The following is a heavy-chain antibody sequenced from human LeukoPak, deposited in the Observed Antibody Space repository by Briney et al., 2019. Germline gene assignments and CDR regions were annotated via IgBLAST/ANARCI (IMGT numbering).Heavy chain of an antibody. J-gene: IGHJ6*03. Sequence: SVKVSCKASGGTFSGYAISWVRQAPGQGLEWMGGIIPIFGTANYAQKFQGRVTITADKSTSTAYMELSSLRSEDTAVYYCAGFKKDYYDSSGYPIYYYYYYMDVWGKGTTVTVSS. D-gene: IGHD3-22*01. CDR2: IIPIFGTA. CDR3: AGFKKDYYDSSGYPIYYYYYYMDV. CDR1: GGTFSGYA. V-gene: IGHV1-69*06.